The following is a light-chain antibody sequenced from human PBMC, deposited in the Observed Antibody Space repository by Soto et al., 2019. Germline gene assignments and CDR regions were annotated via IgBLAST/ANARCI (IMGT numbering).Light chain of an antibody. CDR2: GVS. V-gene: IGLV2-14*01. CDR1: RSDIGSYNY. Sequence: QSVLTQPASVSGSPGPSITISCSGTRSDIGSYNYVAWYQQFPGKTPKILIYGVSNRPSGVSSRFSGSKSGNTAALTISGLQAEDDADYYCISYTGSSTSYVFGSGTKGTVL. CDR3: ISYTGSSTSYV. J-gene: IGLJ1*01.